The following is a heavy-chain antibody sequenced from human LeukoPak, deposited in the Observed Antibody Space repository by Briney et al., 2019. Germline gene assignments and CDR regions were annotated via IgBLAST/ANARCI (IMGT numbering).Heavy chain of an antibody. Sequence: SETLSLTCTVFGGSISSGGYYWRWLRQHPGKGLEWIGYIYYSGSTYYNPSLKSRVTISVDTSKNQFSLKLSSVTAADTAVYYCARDACSGGSCLDYWGQGTLVTVSS. D-gene: IGHD2-15*01. V-gene: IGHV4-31*03. CDR2: IYYSGST. CDR3: ARDACSGGSCLDY. J-gene: IGHJ4*02. CDR1: GGSISSGGYY.